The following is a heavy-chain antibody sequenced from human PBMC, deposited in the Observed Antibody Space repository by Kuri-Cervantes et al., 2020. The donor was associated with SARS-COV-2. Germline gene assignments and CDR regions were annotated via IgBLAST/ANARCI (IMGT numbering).Heavy chain of an antibody. CDR1: GFIFSDYY. CDR3: AKDQNSGSYSDAFDI. CDR2: IGPSGTTK. J-gene: IGHJ3*02. V-gene: IGHV3-11*01. Sequence: GGSLRLSCTASGFIFSDYYMTWIRQAPGKGLEWVSNIGPSGTTKYYADSVKGRFTISRDNSKNTLYLQMNSLRAEDTAVYYCAKDQNSGSYSDAFDIWGQGTMVTVSS. D-gene: IGHD1-26*01.